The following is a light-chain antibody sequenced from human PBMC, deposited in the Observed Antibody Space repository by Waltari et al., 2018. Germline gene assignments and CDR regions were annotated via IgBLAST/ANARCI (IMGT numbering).Light chain of an antibody. Sequence: DIQMTQSPSPVSASVGDTVTITCRASQGISGYLAWYQQKPGQAPKLLISAASILQNGVPSRFRGSGSGTDFTLTISRLQPEDFATYYCQQANSFPLSFGGGTKVDIK. CDR1: QGISGY. CDR2: AAS. CDR3: QQANSFPLS. J-gene: IGKJ4*01. V-gene: IGKV1-12*01.